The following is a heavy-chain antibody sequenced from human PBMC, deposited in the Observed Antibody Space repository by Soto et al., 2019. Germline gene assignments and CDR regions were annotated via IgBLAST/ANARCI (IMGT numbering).Heavy chain of an antibody. CDR1: GFTFSNAW. D-gene: IGHD6-13*01. CDR3: TTERAAGTGGEYYYYYYYMDV. J-gene: IGHJ6*03. CDR2: IKSKTDGGTT. V-gene: IGHV3-15*01. Sequence: EVQLVESGGGLVKPGGSLRLSCAASGFTFSNAWMSWVRQAPGKGLEWVGRIKSKTDGGTTDYAAPVKGRFTISRDDSKNTMYLQMNSLITEDTAVYYCTTERAAGTGGEYYYYYYYMDVWGKGTTVTVSS.